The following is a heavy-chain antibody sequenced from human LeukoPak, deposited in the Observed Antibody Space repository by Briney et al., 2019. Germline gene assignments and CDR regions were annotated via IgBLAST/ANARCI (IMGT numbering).Heavy chain of an antibody. CDR2: IYYSGST. CDR3: ARDIAAAGSSLDY. D-gene: IGHD6-13*01. Sequence: SETLSLTCTVSGGSISSSSYYWGWIRQPPGKGLEWIGSIYYSGSTYYNPSLKSRVTISVDTSKNQFSLKLSSVTAADTAVYYCARDIAAAGSSLDYWGQGTLVTDSS. CDR1: GGSISSSSYY. J-gene: IGHJ4*02. V-gene: IGHV4-39*01.